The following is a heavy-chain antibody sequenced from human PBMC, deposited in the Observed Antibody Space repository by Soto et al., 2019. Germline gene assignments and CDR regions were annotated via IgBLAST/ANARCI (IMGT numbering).Heavy chain of an antibody. CDR1: GGSISSYY. J-gene: IGHJ6*02. D-gene: IGHD4-17*01. CDR3: ASARGMTTGTYYYYYGMDV. V-gene: IGHV4-59*01. CDR2: IYYSGST. Sequence: SETLSLTCTVSGGSISSYYWSWIRQPPGKGLEWIGYIYYSGSTNYNPSLKSRVTISVDTSKSQFSLKLSSVTAADTAVYYCASARGMTTGTYYYYYGMDVWGQGTTVTVSS.